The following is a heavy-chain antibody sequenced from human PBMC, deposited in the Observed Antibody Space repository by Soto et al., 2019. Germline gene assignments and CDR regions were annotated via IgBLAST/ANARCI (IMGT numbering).Heavy chain of an antibody. Sequence: QVQLVQSGAEVKKPGASVKVSCKASGYTFTSYGISWVRQAPGQGLEWMGWISAYNGNTNDAQKLQGRVTMTTDTSTSRAYMELRSLRSDDTAVYYCAREGSGSSWRGLDYFDYWGQGTLVTVSS. CDR1: GYTFTSYG. D-gene: IGHD6-13*01. CDR3: AREGSGSSWRGLDYFDY. CDR2: ISAYNGNT. V-gene: IGHV1-18*01. J-gene: IGHJ4*02.